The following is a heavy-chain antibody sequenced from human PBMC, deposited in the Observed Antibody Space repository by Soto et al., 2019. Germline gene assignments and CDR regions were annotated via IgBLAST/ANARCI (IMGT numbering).Heavy chain of an antibody. CDR3: MNYNSGWKY. V-gene: IGHV4-39*01. D-gene: IGHD5-12*01. CDR1: GVSISSHGYF. CDR2: ISYSGST. J-gene: IGHJ4*02. Sequence: QLQLQESGPGLVQPSETLSLTCTVSGVSISSHGYFWGWIRQPPGKGLEWIGMISYSGSTYYSPSLKSRVTISAAPSKNQLSLRLSSVTAADTAVFHCMNYNSGWKYWGQGTVVTVSS.